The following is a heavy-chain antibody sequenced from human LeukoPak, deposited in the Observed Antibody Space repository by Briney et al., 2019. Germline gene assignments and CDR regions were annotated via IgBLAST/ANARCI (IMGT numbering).Heavy chain of an antibody. CDR3: ARAYYDSSGYYRTEGIDY. V-gene: IGHV1-18*01. Sequence: ASVKVSCKASGYTFTSYGISWVRQAPGQGLEWMGWISAYNGNTNYAQKLQGRVTMTTDTSTSTAYMELRSLRSDDTAMYYCARAYYDSSGYYRTEGIDYWGQGTLVTVSS. CDR1: GYTFTSYG. J-gene: IGHJ4*02. CDR2: ISAYNGNT. D-gene: IGHD3-22*01.